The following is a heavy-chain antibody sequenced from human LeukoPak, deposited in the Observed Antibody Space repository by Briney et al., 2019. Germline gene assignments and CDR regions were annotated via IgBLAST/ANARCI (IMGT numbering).Heavy chain of an antibody. CDR1: GFTFSNHW. Sequence: GGSLRLSCAASGFTFSNHWMHWVRQAPGKGLVWVSRINTDGSRTSYADSVKGRFTISRDNARNTLYLQVNSLRAEDTAVYYCARGYGYTYGGGWFNTWGQGTLVTVSS. D-gene: IGHD5-18*01. J-gene: IGHJ5*02. V-gene: IGHV3-74*01. CDR3: ARGYGYTYGGGWFNT. CDR2: INTDGSRT.